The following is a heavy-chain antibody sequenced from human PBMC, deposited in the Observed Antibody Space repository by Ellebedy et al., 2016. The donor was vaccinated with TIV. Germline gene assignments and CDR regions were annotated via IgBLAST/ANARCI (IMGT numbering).Heavy chain of an antibody. D-gene: IGHD6-13*01. CDR1: GFTFSDYY. CDR2: ISSSGSTI. J-gene: IGHJ4*02. V-gene: IGHV3-11*01. Sequence: GESLKISCAASGFTFSDYYMSWIRQAPGKGLEWVSYISSSGSTIYYADSVKGRFTISRDNAKNSLYLQMNSLRAEDTAVYYCARQGFSSSYDYWGQGTLVTVSS. CDR3: ARQGFSSSYDY.